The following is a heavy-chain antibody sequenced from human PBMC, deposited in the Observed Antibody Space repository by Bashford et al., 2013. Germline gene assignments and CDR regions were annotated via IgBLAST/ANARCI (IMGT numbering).Heavy chain of an antibody. D-gene: IGHD6-13*01. CDR2: IYYSGST. CDR3: ATTSGYSSSWYGTDDAFDI. J-gene: IGHJ3*02. Sequence: RPLLYSSETLSLTCTVSGGSISSSSYYWGWIRQPPGKGLEWIGTIYYSGSTYYNPSLKSRVTISVDTSKNQFSLKLSFVTGADTAVYYCATTSGYSSSWYGTDDAFDIWGQGTMVTVSS. V-gene: IGHV4-39*01. CDR1: GGSISSSSYY.